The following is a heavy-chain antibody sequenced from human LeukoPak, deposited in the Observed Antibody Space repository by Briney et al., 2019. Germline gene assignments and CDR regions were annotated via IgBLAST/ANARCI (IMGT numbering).Heavy chain of an antibody. D-gene: IGHD3-10*01. CDR2: IYHSGSP. V-gene: IGHV4-4*02. CDR3: ARGGLLLWFGELRLSQNWFDP. Sequence: SGTLSLTCAVSGGSISSNNWWGWVRQPPGKGLAWIGEIYHSGSPNYNPSLKSRVTISVDKSRNHFSLNLSSVTAADTAVYYCARGGLLLWFGELRLSQNWFDPWDQGTLVTVSS. J-gene: IGHJ5*02. CDR1: GGSISSNNW.